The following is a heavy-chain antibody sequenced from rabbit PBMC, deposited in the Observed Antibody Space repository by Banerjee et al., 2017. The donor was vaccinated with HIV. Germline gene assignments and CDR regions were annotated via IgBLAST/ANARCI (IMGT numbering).Heavy chain of an antibody. V-gene: IGHV1S45*01. CDR3: ARGVSTSGRGYGL. J-gene: IGHJ4*01. D-gene: IGHD4-1*01. CDR2: IGTGGGST. Sequence: QEQLEESGGDLVKPEGSLTITCTASGFSFINKYVMCWVRQAPGKGLEWIACIGTGGGSTWYASWVNGRFTIAKTSSTTVTLQMTSLTAADTSTYFCARGVSTSGRGYGLWGPGTLVTVS. CDR1: GFSFINKYV.